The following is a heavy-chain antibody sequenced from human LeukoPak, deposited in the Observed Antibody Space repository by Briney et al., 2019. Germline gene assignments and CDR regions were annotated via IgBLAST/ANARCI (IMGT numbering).Heavy chain of an antibody. CDR2: ISDHGGAT. D-gene: IGHD6-19*01. CDR1: GFTFSSYW. Sequence: GGSLRLSCAASGFTFSSYWMHWVRQAPGKGLVWVSTISDHGGATYYVDSVKRRFIISRDNSKNTLYLQMDRLRAEDTALYYCAKGYGSGWYDNWFDSWGQGTLVTVSS. V-gene: IGHV3-23*01. J-gene: IGHJ5*01. CDR3: AKGYGSGWYDNWFDS.